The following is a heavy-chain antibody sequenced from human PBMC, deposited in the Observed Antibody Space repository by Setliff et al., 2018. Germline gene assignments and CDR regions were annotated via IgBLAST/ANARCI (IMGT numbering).Heavy chain of an antibody. CDR2: ISPYNGYI. Sequence: ASVKVSCKASGYTFSTYGIAWVRQAPGQGLEWMGWISPYNGYIIYAHKFQARVTMTADTSTKTVYMELRSLTSDDTAVYYCTRSRAPSVVLAADFDFWGQGTPVTVSS. CDR1: GYTFSTYG. D-gene: IGHD2-21*01. CDR3: TRSRAPSVVLAADFDF. J-gene: IGHJ4*02. V-gene: IGHV1-18*01.